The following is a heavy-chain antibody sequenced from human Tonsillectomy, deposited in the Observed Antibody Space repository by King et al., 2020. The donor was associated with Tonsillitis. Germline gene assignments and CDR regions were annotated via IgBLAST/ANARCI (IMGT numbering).Heavy chain of an antibody. Sequence: VQLQESGPGLVKPSESLSLTCTVSGGSISDYNWSWIRQPPGKGLEWIGYIHYSGSTNSNPSLKRRVTMSVDTSKKQFSLIVNSVTAADTAVYYCARESSGHLDGFEIWGQGTRVTVSS. CDR2: IHYSGST. J-gene: IGHJ3*02. CDR1: GGSISDYN. CDR3: ARESSGHLDGFEI. V-gene: IGHV4-59*01. D-gene: IGHD3-10*01.